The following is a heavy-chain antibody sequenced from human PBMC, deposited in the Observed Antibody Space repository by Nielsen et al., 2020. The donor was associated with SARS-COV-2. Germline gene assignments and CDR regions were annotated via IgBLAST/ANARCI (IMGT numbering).Heavy chain of an antibody. CDR2: IGVSGGGT. V-gene: IGHV3-23*01. CDR3: ARGPYTRYGMDV. Sequence: GESLKISCAASGFTFSNFAMNWVRQAPGKGLEWVSTIGVSGGGTYYADSVKGRFTISRGNSKNTLYLQMNSLRAEDTAVYYCARGPYTRYGMDVWGQGTTVTVSS. J-gene: IGHJ6*02. D-gene: IGHD4-11*01. CDR1: GFTFSNFA.